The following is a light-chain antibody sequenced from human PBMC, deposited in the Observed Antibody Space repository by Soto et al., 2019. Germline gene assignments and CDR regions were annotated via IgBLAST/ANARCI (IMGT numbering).Light chain of an antibody. CDR3: QPYNNWPRT. V-gene: IGKV3-15*01. Sequence: EIVMTQSPATLSVSPGERATLSCRASQSVSSDLAWYHQKPGQAPRLLIYGASTRATGIPARFSGSGSGTEFTLTINSLQSEDFAVYYCQPYNNWPRTFGQGTKVEIK. CDR2: GAS. J-gene: IGKJ1*01. CDR1: QSVSSD.